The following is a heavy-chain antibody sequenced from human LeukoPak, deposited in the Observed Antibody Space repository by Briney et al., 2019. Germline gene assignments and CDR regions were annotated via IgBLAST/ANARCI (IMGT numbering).Heavy chain of an antibody. CDR1: GFTVFSNY. V-gene: IGHV3-53*01. CDR2: IYSDGTT. Sequence: QTGGSLRLSCAASGFTVFSNYMSWVRQSPEKGLEWVSVIYSDGTTYYEDSVKGRFTISRDNSKNTLSLQMNSLRAEDTAVYYCAREKGRGVISPYFDYWGQGTLVTLSS. J-gene: IGHJ4*02. D-gene: IGHD3-10*01. CDR3: AREKGRGVISPYFDY.